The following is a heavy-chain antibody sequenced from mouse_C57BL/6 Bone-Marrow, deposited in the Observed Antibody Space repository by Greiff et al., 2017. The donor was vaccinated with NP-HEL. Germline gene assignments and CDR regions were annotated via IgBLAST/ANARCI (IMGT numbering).Heavy chain of an antibody. D-gene: IGHD1-1*01. CDR3: ARKAYYGRSYEFAY. J-gene: IGHJ3*01. CDR2: IDPSDSYT. Sequence: VQLQQPGAELVKPGASVKLSCKASGYTFTTYWMQWVKQRPGQGLEWIGEIDPSDSYTNYNQKFKGKATLTVDTSSSTAYMQLSSLTSEDSAVYYCARKAYYGRSYEFAYWGKGTLVTVSA. V-gene: IGHV1-50*01. CDR1: GYTFTTYW.